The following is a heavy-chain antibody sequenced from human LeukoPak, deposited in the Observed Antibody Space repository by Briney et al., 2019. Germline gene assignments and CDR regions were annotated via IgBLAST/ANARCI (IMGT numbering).Heavy chain of an antibody. Sequence: SETLSLTCAVSSGSISSTTWWSWVRQPPGKGLEWIGEINHSGNTYYNPSLTGRVTISVDRSDNQFSLKVNSVTAADTAVYYCALGYHDVWERWGQGTLVTVS. J-gene: IGHJ4*02. CDR1: SGSISSTTW. V-gene: IGHV4-4*02. CDR2: INHSGNT. CDR3: ALGYHDVWER. D-gene: IGHD1-26*01.